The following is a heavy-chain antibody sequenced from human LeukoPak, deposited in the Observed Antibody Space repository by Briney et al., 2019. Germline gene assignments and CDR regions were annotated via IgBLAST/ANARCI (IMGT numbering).Heavy chain of an antibody. CDR1: GGSISSSSYY. V-gene: IGHV4-39*07. Sequence: SETLSLTCTVSGGSISSSSYYWGWIREPPGKGLGWIGSIYYSGSTYYNPSLKSRVTISVDTSKNQFSLKLSSVTAADTAVYYCARDALRSYMDVWGKGTTVTVSS. CDR3: ARDALRSYMDV. D-gene: IGHD4-17*01. J-gene: IGHJ6*03. CDR2: IYYSGST.